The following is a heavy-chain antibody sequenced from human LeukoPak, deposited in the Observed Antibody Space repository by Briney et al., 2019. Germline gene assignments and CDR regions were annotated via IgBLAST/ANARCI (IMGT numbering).Heavy chain of an antibody. CDR1: GYSISSGYY. D-gene: IGHD6-6*01. V-gene: IGHV4-38-2*01. Sequence: SETLCLTCAVSGYSISSGYYWGWIRQPPGKELEWIGSIYHSGSTYYNPSLKSRVTKSVDTSKNQFSLKLSSVTAADTAVYYCARRRDSSSDAFDIWGQGTMVTVSS. J-gene: IGHJ3*02. CDR2: IYHSGST. CDR3: ARRRDSSSDAFDI.